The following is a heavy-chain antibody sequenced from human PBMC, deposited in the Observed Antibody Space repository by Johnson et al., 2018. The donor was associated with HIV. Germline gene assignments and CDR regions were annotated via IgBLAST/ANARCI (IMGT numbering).Heavy chain of an antibody. CDR1: GLTFSSYG. D-gene: IGHD2-15*01. Sequence: QVQLVESGGGVVQPGRSLRLSCAASGLTFSSYGMHWVRQAPGKGLEWVAVIWYDGSNKDYADSVKGRFTISRDNSKNTLYLQMNSLRAEDTAVYYCVTLVVAPPFDIWGQGTMVTVSS. CDR3: VTLVVAPPFDI. CDR2: IWYDGSNK. J-gene: IGHJ3*02. V-gene: IGHV3-33*01.